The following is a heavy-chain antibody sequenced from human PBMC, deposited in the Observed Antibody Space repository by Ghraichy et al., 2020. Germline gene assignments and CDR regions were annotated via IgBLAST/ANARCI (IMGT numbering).Heavy chain of an antibody. D-gene: IGHD3-22*01. J-gene: IGHJ3*01. Sequence: GGSLRLSCSASGFTFSSYAMHWVRQAPGKGLEYLLGISANGGSTYHADSVKGRFLISRDNSKNTLYIQMSGLRAEDTAVYYCANAAGNSGYGAFDFWGQGTMVTVSS. V-gene: IGHV3-64D*06. CDR3: ANAAGNSGYGAFDF. CDR2: ISANGGST. CDR1: GFTFSSYA.